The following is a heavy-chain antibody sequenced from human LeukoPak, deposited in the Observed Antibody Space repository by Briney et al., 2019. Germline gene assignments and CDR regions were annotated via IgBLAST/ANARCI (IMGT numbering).Heavy chain of an antibody. CDR3: ATLARYAFDI. V-gene: IGHV3-53*01. CDR1: GLTVSSKD. D-gene: IGHD5-12*01. CDR2: IYSGGST. J-gene: IGHJ3*02. Sequence: GGSLRLSCAASGLTVSSKDMSWVRQAPGKGLEWVSVIYSGGSTYYADSVKGRFTISRDNSKNTLYLQINSLRAEDTAVYYCATLARYAFDIWGQGTMVTVFS.